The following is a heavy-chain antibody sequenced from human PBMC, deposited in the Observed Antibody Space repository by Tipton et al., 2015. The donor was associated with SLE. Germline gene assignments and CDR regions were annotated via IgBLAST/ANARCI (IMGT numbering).Heavy chain of an antibody. J-gene: IGHJ4*02. CDR2: IAYDGTEK. D-gene: IGHD2-15*01. V-gene: IGHV3-30*04. CDR3: ARDKGVGYWEGFFDS. CDR1: GFTFSSDA. Sequence: SLRLSCAASGFTFSSDAMHWVRQTPGTGLEWVAVIAYDGTEKYYADSVKGRFTISRDNSKNTLFLQMKSLRAEDTAVYYCARDKGVGYWEGFFDSWGQGTLVTVSS.